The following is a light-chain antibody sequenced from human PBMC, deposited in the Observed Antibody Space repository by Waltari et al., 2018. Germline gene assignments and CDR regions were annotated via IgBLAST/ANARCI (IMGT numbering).Light chain of an antibody. CDR3: QHYMNLPVR. J-gene: IGKJ1*01. CDR2: DAS. V-gene: IGKV3-20*01. Sequence: EIVLTQSPGTLSLSPGERATLSCRASQSVGRSLAWYQQKPGQAPRLLIYDASSRATGTPGRFSGSGSGTDFSLAISSLEPEDFAVYFCQHYMNLPVRFGQGTKVEI. CDR1: QSVGRS.